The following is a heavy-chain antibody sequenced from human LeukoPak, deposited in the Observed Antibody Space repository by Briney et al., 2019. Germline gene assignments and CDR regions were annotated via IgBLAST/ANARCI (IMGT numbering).Heavy chain of an antibody. CDR3: ARALDSSSRRYQAFEE. CDR1: GFTFSNYW. V-gene: IGHV3-7*01. Sequence: GGSLRLSCSASGFTFSNYWMSWFRQAPGKGLEWVANIKQDESEKYYVDSVKGRFTISRDNAKSSLYLQMNSLRAEDTAVYYCARALDSSSRRYQAFEEWGQGTLVTVSS. CDR2: IKQDESEK. J-gene: IGHJ4*02. D-gene: IGHD2-2*01.